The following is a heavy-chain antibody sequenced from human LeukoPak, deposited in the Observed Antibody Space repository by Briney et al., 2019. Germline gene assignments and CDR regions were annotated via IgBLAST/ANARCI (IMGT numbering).Heavy chain of an antibody. CDR3: AKEGFLEWLFRNWYFDL. J-gene: IGHJ2*01. CDR2: ISGSGGST. Sequence: PGGSLRLSCAASGFTFSSYAMSWVRQAPGKGLEWVSAISGSGGSTYYADSVKGRFTISRDNSKNTLCLQMNSLRAEDTAVYYCAKEGFLEWLFRNWYFDLWGRGTLVTVSS. CDR1: GFTFSSYA. D-gene: IGHD3-3*01. V-gene: IGHV3-23*01.